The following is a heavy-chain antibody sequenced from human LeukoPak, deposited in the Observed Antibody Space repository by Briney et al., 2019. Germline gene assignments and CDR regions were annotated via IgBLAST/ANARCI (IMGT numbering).Heavy chain of an antibody. V-gene: IGHV3-30-3*01. D-gene: IGHD3-22*01. Sequence: GGSLRLSCAASGFTFSSYAMHWVRQAPGKGLEWVAVISYDGSNKNYADSVKGRFTISRDNSKNTLYLQMNSLRAEDTAVYYCARDEGFGSGYYFFDYWGQGTLVTVSS. J-gene: IGHJ4*02. CDR2: ISYDGSNK. CDR1: GFTFSSYA. CDR3: ARDEGFGSGYYFFDY.